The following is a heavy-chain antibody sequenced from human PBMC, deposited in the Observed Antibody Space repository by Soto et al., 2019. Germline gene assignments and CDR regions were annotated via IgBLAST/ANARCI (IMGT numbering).Heavy chain of an antibody. V-gene: IGHV1-69*08. D-gene: IGHD3-16*01. CDR3: ARGLGGRMDD. CDR1: GTIFSSYT. Sequence: QVQLVQSGAEVKKPGSSVRVSCKASGTIFSSYTISWVRQAPGQGLEWMGRIIPIVGETNSAQKFQGRVTLTADTSTNTAYMELNRLGLEDTALYYCARGLGGRMDDWGQGTTVTVSS. J-gene: IGHJ6*02. CDR2: IIPIVGET.